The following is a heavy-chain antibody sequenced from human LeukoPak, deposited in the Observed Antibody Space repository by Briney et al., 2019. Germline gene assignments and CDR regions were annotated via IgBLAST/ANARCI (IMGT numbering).Heavy chain of an antibody. CDR1: GFTFSSYG. CDR2: ISYDGSNK. Sequence: GGSLRLSCAASGFTFSSYGMHWVRQAPGKGLEWVAVISYDGSNKYYADSVKGRFTISRDNSKNTLYLQMNSLRAEDTAVYYCARKSTGYAYYFDYWGQGTLVTVSS. CDR3: ARKSTGYAYYFDY. V-gene: IGHV3-30*03. J-gene: IGHJ4*02. D-gene: IGHD3-9*01.